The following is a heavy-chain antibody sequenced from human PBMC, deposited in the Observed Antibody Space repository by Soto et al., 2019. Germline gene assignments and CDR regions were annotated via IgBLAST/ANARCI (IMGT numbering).Heavy chain of an antibody. CDR3: ARAWGSSSTRYFDY. Sequence: GGSLRLSCAASGFTVSSNYMSWVRQAPGKGLEWVSVIYSGGSTYYADSVKGRFTISRDNSKNTLYLQMNSLRAEDTAVYYCARAWGSSSTRYFDYWGQGTLVTVSS. J-gene: IGHJ4*02. V-gene: IGHV3-53*01. CDR2: IYSGGST. CDR1: GFTVSSNY. D-gene: IGHD6-13*01.